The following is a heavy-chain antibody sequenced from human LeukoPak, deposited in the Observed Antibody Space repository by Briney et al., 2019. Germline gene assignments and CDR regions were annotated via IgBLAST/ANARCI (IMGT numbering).Heavy chain of an antibody. CDR3: ARGGSNYGDFYY. CDR1: GLSFSTYW. CDR2: INGDGSSI. V-gene: IGHV3-74*01. J-gene: IGHJ4*02. D-gene: IGHD4-11*01. Sequence: GGSLRLSCEASGLSFSTYWMHWVCQVPGEGLVWVSRINGDGSSINYADSVKGRFTISRDNAKNTVYLQMNSLRVEDTAVYYCARGGSNYGDFYYWGQGTLVTVSS.